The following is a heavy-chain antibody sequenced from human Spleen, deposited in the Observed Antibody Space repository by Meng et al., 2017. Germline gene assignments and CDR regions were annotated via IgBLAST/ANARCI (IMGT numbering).Heavy chain of an antibody. D-gene: IGHD6-13*01. CDR2: ISDSSSYI. V-gene: IGHV3-21*01. J-gene: IGHJ6*02. Sequence: GESLKISCEASGFTSSRYNMNWVRQAPGKGLEWVSYISDSSSYIYYADSVKGRFTISRDNAQNSLFLQMNSLRAKDTAVYYCARPIWGTSSWYMGEQYGMDVWGQGTTVTVSS. CDR3: ARPIWGTSSWYMGEQYGMDV. CDR1: GFTSSRYN.